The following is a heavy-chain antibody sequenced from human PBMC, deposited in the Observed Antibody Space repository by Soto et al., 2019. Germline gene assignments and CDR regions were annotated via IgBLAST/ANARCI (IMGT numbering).Heavy chain of an antibody. CDR1: GGTLTNHA. CDR2: IIPTFGTV. J-gene: IGHJ3*02. V-gene: IGHV1-69*12. D-gene: IGHD1-26*01. CDR3: AAIRGEYLLGGAIDI. Sequence: QVHLVQSGAELKKPGSSVKLYCKTSGGTLTNHAIIWVRQAPGQRLLWMGGIIPTFGTVNYSLKYQVRLTITADEKTGTAIMALTYLRPEDTAVYYCAAIRGEYLLGGAIDIRGQGTVVTVSA.